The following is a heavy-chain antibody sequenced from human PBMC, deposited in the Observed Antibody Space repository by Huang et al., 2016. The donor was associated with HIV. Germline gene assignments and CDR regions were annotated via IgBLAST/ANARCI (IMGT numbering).Heavy chain of an antibody. Sequence: HVHLVLSGADVKKPGASVKVSFKASGYTFDSYGINWVRPAPGQGLGWMELIGTHSGKTNHAQTLQRRVTMTTDTPTSTAYIELRILTSDETAIYYCARDATGYGTGWSTEFDYWGQGTLVTVSS. CDR3: ARDATGYGTGWSTEFDY. CDR1: GYTFDSYG. CDR2: IGTHSGKT. D-gene: IGHD6-19*01. V-gene: IGHV1-18*04. J-gene: IGHJ4*02.